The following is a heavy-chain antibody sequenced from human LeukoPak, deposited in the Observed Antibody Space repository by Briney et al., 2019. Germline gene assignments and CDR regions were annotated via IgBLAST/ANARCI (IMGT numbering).Heavy chain of an antibody. CDR1: GFTFSSYG. CDR2: VSDDGRHT. D-gene: IGHD2-15*01. Sequence: GGSLRLSCAASGFTFSSYGIHWVRQAPGKGLEWVAVVSDDGRHTHYADSVKGRFAISRGNSKSTLYLQMNSLRVEDTAVYYCAKGCSSGGSCYILDYWGQGTLVTVSS. V-gene: IGHV3-30*18. CDR3: AKGCSSGGSCYILDY. J-gene: IGHJ4*02.